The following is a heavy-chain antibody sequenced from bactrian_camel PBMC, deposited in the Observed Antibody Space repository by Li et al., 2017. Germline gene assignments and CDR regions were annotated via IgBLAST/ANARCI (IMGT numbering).Heavy chain of an antibody. CDR3: KGGISSGDSAY. J-gene: IGHJ6*01. V-gene: IGHV3S53*01. CDR1: AGYVYSMSF. CDR2: IEGGGRM. Sequence: HVQLVESGGGSVPTGGTLRLSCAVSAGYVYSMSFYCMAWSRQAPGKEREGVAAIEGGGRMSYRDSVKGRFTISRDNAKNTLYLQLISLKIGDTAMYYCKGGISSGDSAYWGQGTQVTVS.